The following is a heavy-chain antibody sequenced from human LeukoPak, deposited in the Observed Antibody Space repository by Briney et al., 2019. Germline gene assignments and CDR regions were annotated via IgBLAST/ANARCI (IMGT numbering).Heavy chain of an antibody. CDR3: ARGRLGHAFDI. D-gene: IGHD3-16*01. Sequence: AGSLRLSCAASGFTFSSYSMNWIRQAPGKGLEWVSYISSSSSTIYYADSVKGRFTISRDNAKNSLYLQMNSLRAEDTAVYYCARGRLGHAFDIWGQGTMVTVSS. CDR2: ISSSSSTI. CDR1: GFTFSSYS. J-gene: IGHJ3*02. V-gene: IGHV3-48*01.